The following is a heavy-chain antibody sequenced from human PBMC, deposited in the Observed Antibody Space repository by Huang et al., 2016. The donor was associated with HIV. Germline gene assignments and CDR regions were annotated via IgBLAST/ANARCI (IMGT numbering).Heavy chain of an antibody. CDR2: IRSKGNSDAT. CDR1: GFTFSGSA. J-gene: IGHJ4*02. D-gene: IGHD6-13*01. Sequence: EVQLVESGGGLVQPGGSLKLSCAASGFTFSGSAMHWVRQASGKGLEWVGRIRSKGNSDATAYAASVKGRFTIARDDSKNTAYLQMNSLKTEDTAVYYCTRHGRGSSSSWYHFDYWGQGTLVTVSS. V-gene: IGHV3-73*01. CDR3: TRHGRGSSSSWYHFDY.